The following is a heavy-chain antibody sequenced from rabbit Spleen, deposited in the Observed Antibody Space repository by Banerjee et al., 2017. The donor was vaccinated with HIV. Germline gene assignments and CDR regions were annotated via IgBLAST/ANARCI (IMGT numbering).Heavy chain of an antibody. CDR2: INTGSGSA. CDR1: GFSFSANYY. D-gene: IGHD3-1*01. J-gene: IGHJ4*01. Sequence: QSLEESGGGLVQPEGSLTLTCTASGFSFSANYYMCWVRQAPGKGLEWIGCINTGSGSAYYASWVISRFTISKTSSTTVTLQMTSLTAADTATHFCARNRLYGYFFDLWGPGTLVTVS. CDR3: ARNRLYGYFFDL. V-gene: IGHV1S40*01.